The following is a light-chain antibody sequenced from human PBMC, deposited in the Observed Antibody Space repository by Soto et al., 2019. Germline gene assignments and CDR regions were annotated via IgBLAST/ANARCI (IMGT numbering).Light chain of an antibody. J-gene: IGLJ2*01. CDR2: DVS. CDR1: RSDVGGYKY. CDR3: CSYGGGMTPLG. V-gene: IGLV2-11*01. Sequence: QSALTQPRSVSGSPGQSVAISGTGSRSDVGGYKYVSWYQQFPGKAPRLIIYDVSRRPSGVPDRFYGSKYGNTAFLTISGLQAEDEGDYCCCSYGGGMTPLGFGGGTKVTV.